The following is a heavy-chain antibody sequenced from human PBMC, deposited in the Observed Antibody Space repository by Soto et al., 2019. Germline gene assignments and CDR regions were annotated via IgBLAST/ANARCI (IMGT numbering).Heavy chain of an antibody. CDR1: GFTFSSYA. V-gene: IGHV3-23*01. CDR3: ANCFPSKKQWLVHYYYYGMDV. J-gene: IGHJ6*02. Sequence: GGSLRLSCAASGFTFSSYAMSWVRQAPGKGLEWASAISGSGGSTYYADSVKGRFTISRDNSKNTLYLQMNSLRAEDTAVYYCANCFPSKKQWLVHYYYYGMDVWGQGTTVTVSS. CDR2: ISGSGGST. D-gene: IGHD6-19*01.